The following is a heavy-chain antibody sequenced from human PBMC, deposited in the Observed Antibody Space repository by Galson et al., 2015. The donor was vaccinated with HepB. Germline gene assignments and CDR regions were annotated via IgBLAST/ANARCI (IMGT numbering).Heavy chain of an antibody. Sequence: SLRLSCAASGFTFSSYAMSWVRQAPGKGLEWVSAISGSGGSTYYADSVKGRFTISRDNSKNTLYLQMNSLRAEDTAVYYCAKDAYDSSGYYYGHGARVFDYWGQATLVTVSS. CDR3: AKDAYDSSGYYYGHGARVFDY. V-gene: IGHV3-23*01. D-gene: IGHD3-22*01. J-gene: IGHJ4*02. CDR1: GFTFSSYA. CDR2: ISGSGGST.